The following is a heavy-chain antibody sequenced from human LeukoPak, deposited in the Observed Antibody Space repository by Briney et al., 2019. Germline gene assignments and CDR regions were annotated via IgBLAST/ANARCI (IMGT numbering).Heavy chain of an antibody. CDR2: IYSSGST. CDR3: VRRSTPFDL. CDR1: GGSISSGSYY. Sequence: SQTLSLTCTVSGGSISSGSYYWSWIRQPAGKGLEWIGRIYSSGSTNYNPSLKSRVTISLDTSKNQFSLKVTSVTAADTAVYYCVRRSTPFDLWGRGNLVTVSS. V-gene: IGHV4-61*02. D-gene: IGHD5/OR15-5a*01. J-gene: IGHJ2*01.